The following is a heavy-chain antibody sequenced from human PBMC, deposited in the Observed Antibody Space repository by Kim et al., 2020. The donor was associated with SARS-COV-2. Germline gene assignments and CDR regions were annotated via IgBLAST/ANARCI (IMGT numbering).Heavy chain of an antibody. CDR1: GFTFDDYA. CDR3: AKDGGDRHYDYVWGSYRYTGHFDY. J-gene: IGHJ4*02. V-gene: IGHV3-9*01. D-gene: IGHD3-16*02. Sequence: GGSLRLSCAASGFTFDDYAMHWVRQAPGKGLEWVSGISWNSGSIGYADSVKGRFTISRDNAKNSLYLQMNSLRAEDTALYYCAKDGGDRHYDYVWGSYRYTGHFDYWGQGTLVTVSS. CDR2: ISWNSGSI.